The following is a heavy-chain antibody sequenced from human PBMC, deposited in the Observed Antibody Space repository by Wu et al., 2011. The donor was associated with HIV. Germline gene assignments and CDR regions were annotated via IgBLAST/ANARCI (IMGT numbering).Heavy chain of an antibody. J-gene: IGHJ4*02. CDR1: GYTFTSYA. D-gene: IGHD3-10*01. CDR3: ATEPEYYYGSGSYYTN. V-gene: IGHV1-18*01. Sequence: QVQLVQSGAEVKKPGASVKVSCRASGYTFTSYAINWVRQAPGQGLEWMGWISAYNGDTNYSQKLQGRVTMTTDTSTSTAYMELSSLRSEDTAVYYCATEPEYYYGSGSYYTNWGQGTLVTVSS. CDR2: ISAYNGDT.